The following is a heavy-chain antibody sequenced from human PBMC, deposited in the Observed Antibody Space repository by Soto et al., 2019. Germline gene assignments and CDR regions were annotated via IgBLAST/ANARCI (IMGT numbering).Heavy chain of an antibody. CDR2: IYYSGST. J-gene: IGHJ3*02. Sequence: SETLSLTCTVSGGSISSYYWSWIRQPPGKGLEWIGYIYYSGSTNYNPSLKSRVTISVDTSKNQFSLKLSSVTAADTAVYYCARHNYGSAFDIWGQGTMVTVSS. CDR1: GGSISSYY. CDR3: ARHNYGSAFDI. V-gene: IGHV4-59*08. D-gene: IGHD4-17*01.